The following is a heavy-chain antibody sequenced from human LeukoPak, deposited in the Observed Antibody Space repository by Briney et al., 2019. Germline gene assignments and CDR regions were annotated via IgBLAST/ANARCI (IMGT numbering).Heavy chain of an antibody. J-gene: IGHJ5*02. CDR1: GFTFSSYA. D-gene: IGHD3-9*01. CDR2: ISGSGGST. CDR3: AKAPRITISWLAVGPRGNWFDP. Sequence: GGSLRLSCAASGFTFSSYAMSWVRQAPGKGLEWVSAISGSGGSTYYADSVKGRFTISRDNSKNTLYLQMNSLRAEDTAVYYCAKAPRITISWLAVGPRGNWFDPWGQGTLVTVSS. V-gene: IGHV3-23*01.